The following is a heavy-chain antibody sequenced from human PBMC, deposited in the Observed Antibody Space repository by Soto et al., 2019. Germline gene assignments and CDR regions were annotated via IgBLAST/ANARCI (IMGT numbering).Heavy chain of an antibody. V-gene: IGHV4-34*10. D-gene: IGHD3-10*01. CDR2: INASGRP. CDR3: ARDSVGTGWFDP. Sequence: QVQLQESGPGLVKPSETLSLTCSVYGGSFSSHYWSWIRQPPGKGLEWIGEINASGRPTYNPSLTSRITIPVDTSKNQFSLNLTSVTAADTAVYYRARDSVGTGWFDPWGHGTLVTVSS. J-gene: IGHJ5*02. CDR1: GGSFSSHY.